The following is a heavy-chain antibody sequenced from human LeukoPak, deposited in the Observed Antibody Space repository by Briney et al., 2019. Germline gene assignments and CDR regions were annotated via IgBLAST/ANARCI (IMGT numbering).Heavy chain of an antibody. V-gene: IGHV1-2*06. Sequence: ASVKVSCKASGYTFTGYYMHWVRQAPGQGLEWMGRINPNSGGTNYAQKFQGRVTMTRDTSISTAYMELSRLRSDDTAVYYCARRSSSWYIFDYWGQGPLVTVSS. CDR2: INPNSGGT. J-gene: IGHJ4*02. D-gene: IGHD6-13*01. CDR1: GYTFTGYY. CDR3: ARRSSSWYIFDY.